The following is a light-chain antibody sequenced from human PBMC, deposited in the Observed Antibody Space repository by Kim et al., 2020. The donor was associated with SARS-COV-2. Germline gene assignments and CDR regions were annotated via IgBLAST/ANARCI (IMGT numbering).Light chain of an antibody. CDR1: QGISSY. CDR3: QQYYSYPRT. CDR2: AAS. J-gene: IGKJ1*01. Sequence: AIRMTQSPSSFSASTGDRVTITCRASQGISSYLAWYQQKPGKAPKLLIYAASTLQSGVPSRFSGSGSGTDFTLTISCPQSEDFATYYCQQYYSYPRTFGQGTKVEIK. V-gene: IGKV1-8*01.